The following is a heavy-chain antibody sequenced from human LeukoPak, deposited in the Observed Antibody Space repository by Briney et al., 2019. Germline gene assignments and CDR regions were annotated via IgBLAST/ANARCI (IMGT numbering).Heavy chain of an antibody. CDR3: ARARTYRGGDCSYFDF. J-gene: IGHJ4*02. CDR1: GYTFTGYY. D-gene: IGHD2-21*02. CDR2: INPHSDGT. Sequence: ASVKVSCKASGYTFTGYYMHWVRQAPGQGLEWMGWINPHSDGTNYAQKFQGRVIMTRDSSISTAYMELSSLRSDDTARYYCARARTYRGGDCSYFDFWGQGTLVTVSS. V-gene: IGHV1-2*02.